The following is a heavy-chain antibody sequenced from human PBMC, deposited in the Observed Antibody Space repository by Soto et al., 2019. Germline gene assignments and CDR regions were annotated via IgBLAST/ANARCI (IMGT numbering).Heavy chain of an antibody. V-gene: IGHV4-59*01. CDR1: GGSISSYY. CDR3: ASRGRSGVTIGDYYYYMDV. D-gene: IGHD4-17*01. Sequence: SETLSLTCTVSGGSISSYYWSWIRQPPGKGLEWIGYIYYSGSTNYNPSLKSRVTISVDTSKNQFSLKLSSVTAADTAVYYCASRGRSGVTIGDYYYYMDVWGKGTTVTVSS. CDR2: IYYSGST. J-gene: IGHJ6*03.